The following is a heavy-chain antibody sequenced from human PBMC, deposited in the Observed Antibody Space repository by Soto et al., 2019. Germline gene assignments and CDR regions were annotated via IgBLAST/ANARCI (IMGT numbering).Heavy chain of an antibody. CDR1: GFTFSSYA. D-gene: IGHD2-15*01. CDR2: ISGSGGST. Sequence: EVQLLESGGGLVQPGGSLRLSCAASGFTFSSYAMSWVRQAPGKGLEWVSAISGSGGSTYYADSVKGRFTISRDNSKNKLYLQMNSLRAEDTAVYYCAKPGCSGGSCREKFYYYYYYMDVWGKGTTVTVSS. J-gene: IGHJ6*03. CDR3: AKPGCSGGSCREKFYYYYYYMDV. V-gene: IGHV3-23*01.